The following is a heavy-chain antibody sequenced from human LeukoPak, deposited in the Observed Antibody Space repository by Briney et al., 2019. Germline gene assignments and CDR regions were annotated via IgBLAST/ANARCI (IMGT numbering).Heavy chain of an antibody. V-gene: IGHV3-23*01. CDR1: GFTFSRHS. CDR3: ANGAAGQYCTRTTCYR. CDR2: ISASGDNT. D-gene: IGHD2-2*01. Sequence: GGSLRLSCAASGFTFSRHSMTWVRQAPGKGLEWVSAISASGDNTYYADSVRGRFTMSRDNSKNTVYLQMNSLRAEDTAVYYCANGAAGQYCTRTTCYRWGQGTLVTVSS. J-gene: IGHJ4*02.